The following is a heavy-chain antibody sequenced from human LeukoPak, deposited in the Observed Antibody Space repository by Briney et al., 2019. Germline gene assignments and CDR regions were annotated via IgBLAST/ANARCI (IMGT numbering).Heavy chain of an antibody. CDR2: ISAYNGNT. Sequence: ASVKVSCKASGYTFTSYGISWVRQAPGQGLEWMGWISAYNGNTNYAQKLQGRVTMTTDTSTSTAYMELRSLRSDDTAVYYCARHSYSSGWSTDFQHWGQGTLVTVSS. J-gene: IGHJ1*01. D-gene: IGHD6-19*01. V-gene: IGHV1-18*01. CDR3: ARHSYSSGWSTDFQH. CDR1: GYTFTSYG.